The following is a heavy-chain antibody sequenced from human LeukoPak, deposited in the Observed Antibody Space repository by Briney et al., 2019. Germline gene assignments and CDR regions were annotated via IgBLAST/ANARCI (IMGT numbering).Heavy chain of an antibody. CDR3: ARAITQSMVQGVGSNFDY. J-gene: IGHJ4*02. V-gene: IGHV1-18*01. Sequence: ASVKVSCKASGYTFTSYGISWVRQAPGQGLEWMGWISAYNGNTNYAQKLQGRVTMTTDTSTSTAYMELRSLRSDDTAVYYCARAITQSMVQGVGSNFDYWGQGTLVTVSS. CDR2: ISAYNGNT. CDR1: GYTFTSYG. D-gene: IGHD3-10*01.